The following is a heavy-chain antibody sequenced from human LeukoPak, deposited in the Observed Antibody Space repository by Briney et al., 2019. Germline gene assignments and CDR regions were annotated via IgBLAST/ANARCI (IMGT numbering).Heavy chain of an antibody. Sequence: GGSLRLSCAASGFTFSSYEMNWVRQAPGKGLEWVSYISSSGSTIYYADSVKGRFTVSRDNAKNSLYLQMNSLRAEDTAVYYCVRGVPYYDILTGPSLAYSGQGTLVTVSS. D-gene: IGHD3-9*01. CDR1: GFTFSSYE. CDR3: VRGVPYYDILTGPSLAY. J-gene: IGHJ4*02. CDR2: ISSSGSTI. V-gene: IGHV3-48*03.